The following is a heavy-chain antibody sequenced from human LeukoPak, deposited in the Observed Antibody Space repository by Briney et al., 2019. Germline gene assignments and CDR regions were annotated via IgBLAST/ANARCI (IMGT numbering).Heavy chain of an antibody. D-gene: IGHD2-2*01. Sequence: SETLSLTCTVSGGSISSYYWSWIRQPPGKGLEWIGYIYYSGSTNYNPSLQSRVTISVDTSKKQFSLKLRSVTAADTAVYYCARDSPLSFVVVVPAAMPYDAFDIWGQGTMVTVSS. CDR2: IYYSGST. CDR1: GGSISSYY. J-gene: IGHJ3*02. V-gene: IGHV4-59*12. CDR3: ARDSPLSFVVVVPAAMPYDAFDI.